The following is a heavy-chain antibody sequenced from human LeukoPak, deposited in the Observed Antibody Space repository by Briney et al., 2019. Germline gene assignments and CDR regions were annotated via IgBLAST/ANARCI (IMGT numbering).Heavy chain of an antibody. D-gene: IGHD3-10*01. V-gene: IGHV3-48*03. CDR2: ISSSGSTI. CDR1: GFTFSSYE. CDR3: VRGAVKWFGELLFDY. J-gene: IGHJ4*02. Sequence: GESLRLSCAASGFTFSSYEMNWVRQAPGKGLEWVSYISSSGSTIYYADSVKGRFTISRDNAKNSLYLQMNSLRAEDTAVYYCVRGAVKWFGELLFDYWGQGTLVTVSS.